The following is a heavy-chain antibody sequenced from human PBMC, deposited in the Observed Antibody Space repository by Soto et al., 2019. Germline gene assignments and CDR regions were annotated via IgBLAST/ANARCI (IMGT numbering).Heavy chain of an antibody. CDR2: IVVGSGNT. V-gene: IGHV1-58*01. J-gene: IGHJ6*02. CDR1: GFTFTSSA. CDR3: AAVLDGYSNYYYGMDV. D-gene: IGHD4-4*01. Sequence: LVKVSCKASGFTFTSSAVQWVRQARGQRLEWIGWIVVGSGNTNYAQKFQERVTITRDMSTSTAYMELSSLRSEDTAVYYCAAVLDGYSNYYYGMDVWGQGTTVTVSS.